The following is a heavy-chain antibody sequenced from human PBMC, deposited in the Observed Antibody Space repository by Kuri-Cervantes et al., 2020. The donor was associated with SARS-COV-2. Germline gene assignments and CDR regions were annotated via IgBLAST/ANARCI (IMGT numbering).Heavy chain of an antibody. D-gene: IGHD3-3*01. V-gene: IGHV4-39*01. CDR2: IYYSGST. CDR1: GGSISSSSYY. J-gene: IGHJ4*02. Sequence: SETLSLTCTVSGGSISSSSYYWGWIRQPPGKGLVWIGSIYYSGSTYYNPSLKSRVTISVDTSKNQFSLKLSSVTAADTAVYYCARAQLRFLEWSFDYWGQGTPVTVSS. CDR3: ARAQLRFLEWSFDY.